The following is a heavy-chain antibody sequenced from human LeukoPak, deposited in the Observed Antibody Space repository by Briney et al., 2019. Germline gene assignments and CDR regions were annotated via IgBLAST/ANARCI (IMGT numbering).Heavy chain of an antibody. Sequence: PGGTLRLSCAASGFIFSSHGMNWVRQAPGKGLEWVLSITSSSSYIYYADSVKGRFTISRDNAKNSLYLQMNSLRAEDTAVYYCARGGPTVTGAFDIWRQGTMVTVSS. D-gene: IGHD4-17*01. CDR1: GFIFSSHG. CDR2: ITSSSSYI. CDR3: ARGGPTVTGAFDI. V-gene: IGHV3-21*01. J-gene: IGHJ3*02.